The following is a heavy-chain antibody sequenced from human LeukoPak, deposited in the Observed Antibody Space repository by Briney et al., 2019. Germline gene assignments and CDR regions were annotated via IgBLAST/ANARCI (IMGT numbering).Heavy chain of an antibody. CDR2: INHSGST. V-gene: IGHV4-34*01. J-gene: IGHJ6*02. CDR3: ARHPSPSGSYYYYYGMDV. CDR1: GGSFSGYY. D-gene: IGHD1-26*01. Sequence: SETLSLTCAVYGGSFSGYYWSWIRQPPGKGLEWIGEINHSGSTNYNPSLKSRVTISVDTSKNQFSLKLSSVTAADTAVYYCARHPSPSGSYYYYYGMDVWGQGTTVTVSS.